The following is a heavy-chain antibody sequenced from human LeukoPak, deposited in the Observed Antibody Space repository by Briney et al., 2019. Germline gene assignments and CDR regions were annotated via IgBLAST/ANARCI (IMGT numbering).Heavy chain of an antibody. CDR2: ISYDGSNK. D-gene: IGHD3-9*01. CDR1: GFTFSSYA. V-gene: IGHV3-30*04. J-gene: IGHJ3*02. CDR3: ARGYYDILTGWGAFDI. Sequence: PGGSLRLSCAASGFTFSSYAMHWVRQAPGKGLEWVAVISYDGSNKYYADSVKGRFTISRDNSKNTLYLQMNSLRAEDTAVYYCARGYYDILTGWGAFDIWGQGTMVAVSS.